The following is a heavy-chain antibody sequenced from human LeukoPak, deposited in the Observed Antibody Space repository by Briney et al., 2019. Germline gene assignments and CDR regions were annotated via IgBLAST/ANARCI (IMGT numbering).Heavy chain of an antibody. CDR2: IKQDGSEK. Sequence: PGGSLRLSCAASGFTFSSYSMSWVRQAPGKGLEWVANIKQDGSEKYYVDSVKGRFTISRDNAKNSLYLQMNSLRAEDTAVYYCARGQWLVTSPFDIWGQGTMVTVSS. V-gene: IGHV3-7*01. CDR3: ARGQWLVTSPFDI. J-gene: IGHJ3*02. D-gene: IGHD6-19*01. CDR1: GFTFSSYS.